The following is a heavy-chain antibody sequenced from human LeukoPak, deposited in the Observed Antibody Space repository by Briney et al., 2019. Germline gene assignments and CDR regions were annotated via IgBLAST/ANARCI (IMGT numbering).Heavy chain of an antibody. CDR2: IFYTGDT. Sequence: SETLSLTCPVSAASITTYYWSWIRQPPGKGLEWVGYIFYTGDTSYSPSLKSRVTISLDTSKNQFSLKLSSVTAADTAVYYCARGRNYDFWSGYSPRDYYGMDVWGQGTTVTVSS. D-gene: IGHD3-3*01. CDR3: ARGRNYDFWSGYSPRDYYGMDV. CDR1: AASITTYY. J-gene: IGHJ6*02. V-gene: IGHV4-59*12.